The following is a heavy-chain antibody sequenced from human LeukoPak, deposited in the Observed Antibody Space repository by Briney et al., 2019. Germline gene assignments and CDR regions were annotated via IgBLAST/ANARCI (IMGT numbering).Heavy chain of an antibody. J-gene: IGHJ6*03. CDR3: ARSSPNRYYYYYYMDV. CDR2: IYYSGST. CDR1: GGSIGSGGYS. V-gene: IGHV4-30-4*07. D-gene: IGHD1-14*01. Sequence: SETLSLTCAVSGGSIGSGGYSWSWIRQPPGKGLEWIGYIYYSGSTYYNPSLKSRVTISVDTSKNQFSLKLSSVTAADTAVYYCARSSPNRYYYYYYMDVWGKGTTVTVSS.